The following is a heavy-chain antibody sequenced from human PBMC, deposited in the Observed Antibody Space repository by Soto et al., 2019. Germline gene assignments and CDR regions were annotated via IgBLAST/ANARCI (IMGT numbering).Heavy chain of an antibody. V-gene: IGHV1-24*01. D-gene: IGHD4-17*01. CDR3: ATTGLGYYYYYYGMDV. Sequence: ASVKVSCKVSGYTLTELSMHWVRQAPGKGLEWMGGFDPEDGETIYAQKFQGRVTMTEDTSTDTAYMELSSLRSEDTTVYYCATTGLGYYYYYYGMDVWGQGTTVTVSS. J-gene: IGHJ6*02. CDR1: GYTLTELS. CDR2: FDPEDGET.